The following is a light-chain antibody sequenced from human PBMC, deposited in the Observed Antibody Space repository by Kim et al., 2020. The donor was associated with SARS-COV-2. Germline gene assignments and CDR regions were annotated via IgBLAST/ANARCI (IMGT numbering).Light chain of an antibody. Sequence: GKKVTNCCNRSSGSIASNYVQWYQQRPGSAPTTVIYEDNQRPSGVPDRFSGSIDSSSNSASLTISGLKTEDEADYYCQSYDSSNVVFGGGTQLTVL. CDR2: EDN. J-gene: IGLJ2*01. CDR3: QSYDSSNVV. CDR1: SGSIASNY. V-gene: IGLV6-57*03.